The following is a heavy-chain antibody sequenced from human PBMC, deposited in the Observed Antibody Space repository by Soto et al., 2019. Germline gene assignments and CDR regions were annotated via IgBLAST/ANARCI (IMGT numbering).Heavy chain of an antibody. CDR1: GYTFYSKD. J-gene: IGHJ4*02. CDR3: ARGRVATGYDY. Sequence: QVQLVQSGAEVKEPGASVNVSCKASGYTFYSKDITWVRQAPGQGLEWVGGISNKNGNTNYARKVQGRVTLTTDTPTSTAYIELSTLASDDTAVYYCARGRVATGYDYGGQGDLVAVSS. D-gene: IGHD5-12*01. CDR2: ISNKNGNT. V-gene: IGHV1-18*01.